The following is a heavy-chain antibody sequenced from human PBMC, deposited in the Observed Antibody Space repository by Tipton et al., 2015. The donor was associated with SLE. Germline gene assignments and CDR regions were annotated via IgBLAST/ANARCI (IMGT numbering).Heavy chain of an antibody. V-gene: IGHV4-34*01. D-gene: IGHD6-19*01. J-gene: IGHJ5*02. CDR2: INHSGST. CDR1: GGSFSGYY. Sequence: TLSLTCAVYGGSFSGYYWSWIRQPPGKGLEWIGEINHSGSTNYNPSLKSRVTISVDTSKNQFSLKLSSVTAADTAVYYCAVEAVAPSGFDPWGQGTLVTVSS. CDR3: AVEAVAPSGFDP.